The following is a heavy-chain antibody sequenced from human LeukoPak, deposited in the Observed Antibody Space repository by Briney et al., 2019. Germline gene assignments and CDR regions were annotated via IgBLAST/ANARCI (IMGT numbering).Heavy chain of an antibody. V-gene: IGHV4-30-4*08. CDR2: IYYSGST. CDR3: ARDARWPGVSYYYYGMDV. Sequence: PSETLSLTCTVSGGSISSSSYYWGWIRQPPGKGLEWIGYIYYSGSTYYNPSLKSRVTISVDTSKNQFSLKLSSVTAADTAVYYCARDARWPGVSYYYYGMDVWGQGATVTVSS. D-gene: IGHD4-23*01. J-gene: IGHJ6*02. CDR1: GGSISSSSYY.